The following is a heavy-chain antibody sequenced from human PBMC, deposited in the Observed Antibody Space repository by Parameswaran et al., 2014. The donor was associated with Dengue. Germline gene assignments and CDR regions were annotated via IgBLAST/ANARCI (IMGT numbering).Heavy chain of an antibody. D-gene: IGHD3-22*01. CDR2: INPNSGGT. J-gene: IGHJ6*02. CDR3: ARGSSSGSYYYYGMDV. Sequence: VRQAPGQGLEWMGWINPNSGGTNYAQKFQGWVTMTRDTSISTAYMELSRLRSDDTAVYYYARGSSSGSYYYYGMDVWGQGTTVTVSS. V-gene: IGHV1-2*04.